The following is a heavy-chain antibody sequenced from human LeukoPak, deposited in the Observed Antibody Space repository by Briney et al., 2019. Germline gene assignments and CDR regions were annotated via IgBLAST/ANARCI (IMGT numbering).Heavy chain of an antibody. Sequence: ASVKVSCKTSGYTFTDYYMHWVRQAPGQGPEWMGWIKPNSGGTNYAQKFQGRVTMTRDTSIRTASMELSRLRSDDTAVFYCARLYGSGLRGAFDIWGQGTMVTVSS. J-gene: IGHJ3*02. V-gene: IGHV1-2*02. CDR3: ARLYGSGLRGAFDI. CDR1: GYTFTDYY. D-gene: IGHD3-10*01. CDR2: IKPNSGGT.